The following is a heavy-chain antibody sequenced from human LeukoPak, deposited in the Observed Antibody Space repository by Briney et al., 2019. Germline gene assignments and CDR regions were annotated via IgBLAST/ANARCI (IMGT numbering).Heavy chain of an antibody. CDR3: ARGRVVARLDY. CDR1: GFTVSSNY. D-gene: IGHD5-12*01. J-gene: IGHJ4*02. CDR2: IYSGGST. V-gene: IGHV3-53*01. Sequence: GGSLRLSCAASGFTVSSNYMSWVRQAPGKGLEWVSVIYSGGSTYYADSVKGRFTISRDNSKNTLYLQMNSLRAEDAAVYYCARGRVVARLDYWGQGTLVTVSS.